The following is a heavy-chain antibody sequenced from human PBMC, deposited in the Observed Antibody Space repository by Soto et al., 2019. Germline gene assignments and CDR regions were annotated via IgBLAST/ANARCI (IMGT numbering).Heavy chain of an antibody. J-gene: IGHJ6*04. CDR3: ARGWFGPDV. V-gene: IGHV3-74*01. Sequence: LRLSCAASECTFSGRSVHWVRQAPGKGLVWVSGIDKVGTDSTYADSVKGRFTSSRDNAKNTVYLQMNSLRVEDTAVYYCARGWFGPDVWGKGTTVTVSS. D-gene: IGHD3-10*01. CDR2: IDKVGTDS. CDR1: ECTFSGRS.